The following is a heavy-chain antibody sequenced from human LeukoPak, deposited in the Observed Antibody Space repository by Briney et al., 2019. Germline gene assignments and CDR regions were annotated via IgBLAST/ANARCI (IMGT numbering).Heavy chain of an antibody. J-gene: IGHJ3*02. Sequence: ESGGSLRLSCAASGITFSNYAMTWVRQAPGRGLEWVSAISGSGDSTYYADSVKGRFTISRDNSKNTLYLQMNSLRAEDTAVYYCIEQWLVLRAFDIWGQGTMVTVSS. V-gene: IGHV3-23*01. CDR2: ISGSGDST. CDR3: IEQWLVLRAFDI. D-gene: IGHD6-19*01. CDR1: GITFSNYA.